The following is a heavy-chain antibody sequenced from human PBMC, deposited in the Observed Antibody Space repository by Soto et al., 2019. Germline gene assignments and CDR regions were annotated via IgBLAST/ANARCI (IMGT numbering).Heavy chain of an antibody. J-gene: IGHJ6*02. CDR3: ARGDGRGSTCFYYYYGMDV. V-gene: IGHV1-46*02. D-gene: IGHD1-26*01. CDR1: GFTFNNYF. Sequence: QVQLVQSGAEVKKPGASVKVSCKASGFTFNNYFFHWVRQATRQGLEWMGIISPYDGSTNYEQSLQGRVTMTSYTSTSTVYMELSSLRSEDTAVYYCARGDGRGSTCFYYYYGMDVWGHGTTVTVSS. CDR2: ISPYDGST.